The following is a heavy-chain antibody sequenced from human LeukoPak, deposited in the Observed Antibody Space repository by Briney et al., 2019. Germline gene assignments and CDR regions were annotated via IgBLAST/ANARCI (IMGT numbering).Heavy chain of an antibody. Sequence: GGSLRLSCAASAFTFSSYSMNWVRQAPGKGLEWVSGINWNGGSTGYADSVKGRFTISRDNAKNSLYLQMNSLRAEDTALYYCARGLGYCSSTSCYPYYYYGMDVWGQGTTVTVSS. D-gene: IGHD2-2*01. CDR3: ARGLGYCSSTSCYPYYYYGMDV. CDR2: INWNGGST. CDR1: AFTFSSYS. V-gene: IGHV3-20*04. J-gene: IGHJ6*02.